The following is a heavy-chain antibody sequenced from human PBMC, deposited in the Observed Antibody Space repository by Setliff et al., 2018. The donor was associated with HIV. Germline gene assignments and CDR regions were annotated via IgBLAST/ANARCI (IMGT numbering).Heavy chain of an antibody. D-gene: IGHD3-10*01. J-gene: IGHJ3*02. V-gene: IGHV1-18*01. CDR1: GYTFTTYG. CDR2: ISVYNGNT. CDR3: ASEGITMVRGAIIRSAFDI. Sequence: ASVKVSCKASGYTFTTYGISWVRQAPGQGLEWMGWISVYNGNTHYGQKFQGRAIVTAETSTSTAYMELTSLRSDDTAVYYCASEGITMVRGAIIRSAFDIWGQGTMVTVS.